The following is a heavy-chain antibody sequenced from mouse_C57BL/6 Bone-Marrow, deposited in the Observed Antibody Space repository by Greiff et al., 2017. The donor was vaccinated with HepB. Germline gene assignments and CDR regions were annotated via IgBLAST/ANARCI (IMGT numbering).Heavy chain of an antibody. J-gene: IGHJ2*01. V-gene: IGHV5-17*01. D-gene: IGHD2-4*01. Sequence: DVQLQESGGGLVKPGGSLKLSCAASGFTFSDYGMHWVRQAPEKGLEWVAYISSGSSTIYYADTVKGRFTISRDNAKNTLFLQMTSLRSEDTAMYYCAAIMSRYFDYWGQGTTLTVSS. CDR3: AAIMSRYFDY. CDR1: GFTFSDYG. CDR2: ISSGSSTI.